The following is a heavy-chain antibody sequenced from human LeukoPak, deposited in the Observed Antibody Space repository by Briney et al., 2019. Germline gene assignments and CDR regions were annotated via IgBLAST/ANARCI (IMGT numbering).Heavy chain of an antibody. D-gene: IGHD3-22*01. CDR2: IIPIFGTA. CDR1: GGTFGSYA. CDR3: ARASEGYYDSSGYYNAFDI. V-gene: IGHV1-69*05. J-gene: IGHJ3*02. Sequence: SVKVSCKASGGTFGSYAISWVRQAPGQGLEWMGRIIPIFGTANYAQKFQGRVTITTDESTSTAYMELSSLRSEDTAVYYCARASEGYYDSSGYYNAFDIWGQGTMVTVSS.